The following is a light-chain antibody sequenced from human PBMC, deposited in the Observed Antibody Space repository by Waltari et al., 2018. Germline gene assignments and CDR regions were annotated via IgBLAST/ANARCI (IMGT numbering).Light chain of an antibody. Sequence: DIVMTQSPDSLAVSLGERANINGKSSQSVLYSSNSRNYLAWFQQKPGQPPKLVIYWASTRESGVPDRFSGSGSGTDFTLTISSLQAEDVAIYYCQQYYSAPRTFGQGTKVEIK. V-gene: IGKV4-1*01. CDR3: QQYYSAPRT. J-gene: IGKJ1*01. CDR1: QSVLYSSNSRNY. CDR2: WAS.